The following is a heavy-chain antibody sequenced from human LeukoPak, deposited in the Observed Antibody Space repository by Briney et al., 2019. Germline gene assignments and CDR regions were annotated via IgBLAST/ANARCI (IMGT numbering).Heavy chain of an antibody. CDR3: ASVDDTFTGYWFDP. Sequence: ASVKVSCKASGGTFSSYAISWVRQAPGQGLEWMGGIIPIFGTANYAQKFQGRVTITADKSTSTAYMELSSLRSEDTAVYYCASVDDTFTGYWFDPWGQGTLVTVSS. D-gene: IGHD3-9*01. CDR2: IIPIFGTA. J-gene: IGHJ5*02. V-gene: IGHV1-69*06. CDR1: GGTFSSYA.